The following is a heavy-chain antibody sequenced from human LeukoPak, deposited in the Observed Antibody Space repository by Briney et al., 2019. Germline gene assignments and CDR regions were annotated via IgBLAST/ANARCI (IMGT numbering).Heavy chain of an antibody. CDR3: ARNRSPGQGSSGWYIFDY. CDR1: GFTFSSYS. CDR2: ISSSSSYI. D-gene: IGHD6-19*01. V-gene: IGHV3-21*01. Sequence: GGSLRLSCAASGFTFSSYSMNWVRQAPGKGLEWVSSISSSSSYIYYADSVRGRFTISRDNAKNSLYLQMNSLRAEDTAVYYCARNRSPGQGSSGWYIFDYWGQGTLVTVSS. J-gene: IGHJ4*02.